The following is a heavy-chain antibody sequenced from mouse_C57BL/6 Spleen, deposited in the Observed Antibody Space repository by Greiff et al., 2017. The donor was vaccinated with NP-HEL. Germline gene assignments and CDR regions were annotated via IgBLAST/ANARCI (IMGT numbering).Heavy chain of an antibody. V-gene: IGHV1-82*01. D-gene: IGHD2-3*01. CDR1: GYAFSSSW. Sequence: QVQLKESGPELVKPGASVKISCKASGYAFSSSWMNWVKQRPGKGLEWIGRIYPGDGDTNYNGKFKGKATLTADKSSSTAYMQLSSLTSEDSAVDFCARGGYYDWYFDVWGTGTTVTVSS. J-gene: IGHJ1*03. CDR2: IYPGDGDT. CDR3: ARGGYYDWYFDV.